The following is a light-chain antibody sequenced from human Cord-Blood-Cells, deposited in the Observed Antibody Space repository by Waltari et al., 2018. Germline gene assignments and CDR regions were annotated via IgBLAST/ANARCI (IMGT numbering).Light chain of an antibody. CDR2: QDS. J-gene: IGLJ2*01. CDR1: KLGDKY. CDR3: QAGDRSTGTGVA. V-gene: IGLV3-1*01. Sequence: SYELTQPPSVSVSPGQTASITCSGDKLGDKYACWYQQKTGQSPVLVIYQDSKQPSVIPERFSGSNSGNTATLTISGTQAIDEADYYCQAGDRSTGTGVAFGGGTKLTVL.